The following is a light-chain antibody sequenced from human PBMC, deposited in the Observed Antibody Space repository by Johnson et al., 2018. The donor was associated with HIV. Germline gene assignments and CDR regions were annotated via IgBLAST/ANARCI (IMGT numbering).Light chain of an antibody. CDR3: GTWDSSLSAYA. J-gene: IGLJ1*01. CDR2: ENN. Sequence: QSVLTQPPSVSAAPGQKVTISCSGSSSNIGNNYVSWYQQLPGTAPKLLIYENNKRPSGIPDRFSASKSGTSATLAITGLQTGDEADYYCGTWDSSLSAYAFGTGTKVTVL. CDR1: SSNIGNNY. V-gene: IGLV1-51*02.